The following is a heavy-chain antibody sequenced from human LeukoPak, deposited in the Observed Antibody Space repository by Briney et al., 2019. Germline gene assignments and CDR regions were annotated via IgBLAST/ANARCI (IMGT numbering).Heavy chain of an antibody. CDR2: ISPDGSDT. V-gene: IGHV5-51*01. CDR1: GYSFTNYW. D-gene: IGHD3-22*01. J-gene: IGHJ4*02. Sequence: GESLKISCKGSGYSFTNYWIGWVRQMPGKGLEWMGIISPDGSDTRYSPSFQGQVTISADKSISTAYLQWSSLKASDTAMYYCAIDPYYYDGSGSLDYWGQGTLVTVSS. CDR3: AIDPYYYDGSGSLDY.